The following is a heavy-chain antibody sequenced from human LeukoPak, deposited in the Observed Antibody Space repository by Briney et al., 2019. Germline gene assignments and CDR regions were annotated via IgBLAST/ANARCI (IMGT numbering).Heavy chain of an antibody. D-gene: IGHD3-16*01. V-gene: IGHV3-9*01. Sequence: GGSLRLSCAASGFTFDDYAMHWVRQAPGKGLEWVSGISWNSGSIGYADSVKGRFTISRDNAKNSLYLQMNSLRAEDTAVYYCARRGPLWEGGFDYWGQGTLVTVSS. CDR1: GFTFDDYA. J-gene: IGHJ4*02. CDR2: ISWNSGSI. CDR3: ARRGPLWEGGFDY.